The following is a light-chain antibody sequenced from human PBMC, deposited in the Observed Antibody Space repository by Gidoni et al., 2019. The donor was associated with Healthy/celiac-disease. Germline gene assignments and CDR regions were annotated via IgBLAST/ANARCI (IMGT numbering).Light chain of an antibody. CDR1: QSVSSY. CDR2: DAS. Sequence: DIVLTQSPATLSLSPGERATLSCRASQSVSSYLAWYQQKPDQAPRLLIYDASNRATGIPARFSGSGSGTDFTLTISSLEPEDFAVYYCQQRSNWPWTFGQGTKVEIK. J-gene: IGKJ1*01. V-gene: IGKV3-11*01. CDR3: QQRSNWPWT.